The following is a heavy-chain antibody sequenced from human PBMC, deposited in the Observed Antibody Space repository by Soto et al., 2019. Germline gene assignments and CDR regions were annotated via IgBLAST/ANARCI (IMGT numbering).Heavy chain of an antibody. CDR3: ARDIGDTYYDFWGGWGD. J-gene: IGHJ4*02. CDR1: GGTFSSYA. V-gene: IGHV1-69*01. D-gene: IGHD3-3*01. CDR2: IIPIFGTA. Sequence: QVQLVQSGAEVKKPGSSVKVSCKASGGTFSSYAISWVRQAPGQGLEWMGGIIPIFGTANYAQKFQGRVTITADEPPRTAYMGLSSLRSGDTAVYYCARDIGDTYYDFWGGWGDWGQGTLVPVSS.